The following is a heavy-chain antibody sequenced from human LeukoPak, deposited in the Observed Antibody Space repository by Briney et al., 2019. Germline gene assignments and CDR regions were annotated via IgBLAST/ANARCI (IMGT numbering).Heavy chain of an antibody. D-gene: IGHD2-2*01. CDR2: IKQDGSEK. CDR3: AKEEGRCDTTSCAPFDY. J-gene: IGHJ4*02. V-gene: IGHV3-7*03. Sequence: PGGSLRLSCAASGFTFSGYWMSWVRQAPGKGLEWVANIKQDGSEKYYVDSVKGRFTISRDNAKNSLYLQMNSLRAEDTAVYYCAKEEGRCDTTSCAPFDYWGQGTLVSVSS. CDR1: GFTFSGYW.